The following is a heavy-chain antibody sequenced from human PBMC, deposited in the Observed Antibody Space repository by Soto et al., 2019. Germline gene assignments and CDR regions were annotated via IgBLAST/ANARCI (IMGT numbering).Heavy chain of an antibody. V-gene: IGHV1-46*01. Sequence: ASVKVSCKASGYTFTSYYMHWVRQAPGQGLEWMGIIRPSGGSTTYAQKFQGRVTMTRDTSTSTVYMELSSLRSEDTAVYYCARETVPPWFDPWGQGTLVTVSS. CDR2: IRPSGGST. CDR3: ARETVPPWFDP. CDR1: GYTFTSYY. D-gene: IGHD1-1*01. J-gene: IGHJ5*02.